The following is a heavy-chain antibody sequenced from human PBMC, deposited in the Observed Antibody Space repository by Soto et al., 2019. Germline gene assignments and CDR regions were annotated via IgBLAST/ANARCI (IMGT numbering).Heavy chain of an antibody. CDR1: GSFISSGGYY. V-gene: IGHV4-31*03. CDR3: ARGDGYDSSGYYSLNFQH. CDR2: IYYSGST. Sequence: SETLSLTCTVSGSFISSGGYYWSWIRQHPGKGLEWIGYIYYSGSTYYNPSLKSRVTISVDTSKNQFSLKLSSVTAADTAVYYCARGDGYDSSGYYSLNFQHWGQGTLVTVS. D-gene: IGHD3-22*01. J-gene: IGHJ1*01.